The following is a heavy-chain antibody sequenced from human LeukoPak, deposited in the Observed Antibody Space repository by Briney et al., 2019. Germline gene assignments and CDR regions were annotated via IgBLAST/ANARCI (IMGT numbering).Heavy chain of an antibody. J-gene: IGHJ6*02. CDR3: ATDYSNFYGLDV. Sequence: PSETLSLSCTVSGGSVSSGSYFWTWLRQPPGKGLEWIGYIQNSGSSNCNPSLESRVTISVDTSKDQFSLKLSSVTAADTAIYYCATDYSNFYGLDVWGQGTTVTVSS. CDR2: IQNSGSS. D-gene: IGHD4-11*01. V-gene: IGHV4-61*01. CDR1: GGSVSSGSYF.